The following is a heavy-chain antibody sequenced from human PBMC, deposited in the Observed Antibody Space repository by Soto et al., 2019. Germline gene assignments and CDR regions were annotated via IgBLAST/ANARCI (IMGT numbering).Heavy chain of an antibody. CDR3: ARESGGSSGYYYYGMDV. V-gene: IGHV1-2*04. J-gene: IGHJ6*02. CDR2: INPNSGGT. CDR1: GYTFTGYY. D-gene: IGHD2-15*01. Sequence: QVQLVQSGAEVKKPGASVKVSCKASGYTFTGYYMHWVRQAPGQGLEWMGWINPNSGGTNYAQKFQGWVTMTRDTSISTAYMELSRLRSDDTAVYYCARESGGSSGYYYYGMDVWGQGTTVTVSS.